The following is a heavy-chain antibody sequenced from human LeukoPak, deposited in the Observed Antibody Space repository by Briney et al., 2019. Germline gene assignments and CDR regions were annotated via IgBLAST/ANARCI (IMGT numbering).Heavy chain of an antibody. CDR2: ISSSGSYI. CDR3: ARDWAGYSSGWYYFDY. Sequence: GGSLRLSCAASEFTFSSYSMNWVRQAPGKGLEWVSSISSSGSYIYDADSVKGRFTISRDSAKNSLYLQMNSLRAEDTAVYYCARDWAGYSSGWYYFDYWGQGTLVTVSS. CDR1: EFTFSSYS. J-gene: IGHJ4*02. V-gene: IGHV3-21*01. D-gene: IGHD6-19*01.